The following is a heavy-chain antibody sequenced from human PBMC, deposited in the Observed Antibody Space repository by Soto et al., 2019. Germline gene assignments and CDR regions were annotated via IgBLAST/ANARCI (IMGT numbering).Heavy chain of an antibody. CDR3: ATGGMKDIVLVPAALRNFDY. D-gene: IGHD2-2*01. CDR2: ISAYNGNT. Sequence: GASVKVSCKASGYTFTSYGISWVRQAPGQGLEWMGWISAYNGNTNYAQKLQGRVTMAEDTSTDTAYMELSSLRSEDTAVYYCATGGMKDIVLVPAALRNFDYWGQGTLVTVSS. J-gene: IGHJ4*02. CDR1: GYTFTSYG. V-gene: IGHV1-18*01.